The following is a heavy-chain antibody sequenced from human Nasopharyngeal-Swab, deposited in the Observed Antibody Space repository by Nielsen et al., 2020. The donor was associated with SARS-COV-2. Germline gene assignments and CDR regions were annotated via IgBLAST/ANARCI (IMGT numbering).Heavy chain of an antibody. V-gene: IGHV4-59*01. J-gene: IGHJ3*02. D-gene: IGHD1-26*01. CDR2: IYYRGST. Sequence: WIRQPPGKGLEWIGYIYYRGSTNYNPSLKSRVTISVDTSKNQFSLKVRSVTAADTAVYYCARGSDYRAFDIWGQGAMVTVSS. CDR3: ARGSDYRAFDI.